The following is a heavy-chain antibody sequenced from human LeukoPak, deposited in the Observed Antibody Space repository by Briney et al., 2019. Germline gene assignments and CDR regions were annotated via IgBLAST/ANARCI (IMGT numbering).Heavy chain of an antibody. D-gene: IGHD1-26*01. J-gene: IGHJ4*02. Sequence: GGSLRLSCAASGFTVSSNYMSWVRQAPGKGLEWVSVIYSGGSTYYADSVKGRFTISRDNSKNTLYLQMNSLRAEDTAVYYCAREFSHLGQFDYWGQGTLVTVPS. CDR3: AREFSHLGQFDY. CDR1: GFTVSSNY. V-gene: IGHV3-66*01. CDR2: IYSGGST.